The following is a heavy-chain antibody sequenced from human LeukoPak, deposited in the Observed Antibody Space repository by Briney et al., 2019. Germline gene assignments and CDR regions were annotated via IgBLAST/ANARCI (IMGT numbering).Heavy chain of an antibody. CDR3: ARDGRGSLRYFGMIGYFDY. Sequence: PGGSLRLSCAASGFTFSSYGMHWVRQAPGKGLEWVAFIRYDGSNKYYADSVKGRFTISRDNSKNTLYLQMNSLRAEDTAVYYCARDGRGSLRYFGMIGYFDYWGQGTLVTVSS. V-gene: IGHV3-30*02. CDR2: IRYDGSNK. J-gene: IGHJ4*02. D-gene: IGHD3-9*01. CDR1: GFTFSSYG.